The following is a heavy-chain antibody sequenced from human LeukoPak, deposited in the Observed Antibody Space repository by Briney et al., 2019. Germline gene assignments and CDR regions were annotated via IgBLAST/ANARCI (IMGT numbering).Heavy chain of an antibody. CDR2: IRYDGSYK. CDR3: AKEGVYDSSGIDI. CDR1: GFTFNTYG. D-gene: IGHD3-22*01. J-gene: IGHJ3*02. Sequence: GGSLRLSCAASGFTFNTYGMHWVRQAPGKGLEWVAFIRYDGSYKYYADSVKGRFTISRDNSKNTLYLQMNSLRADDTAVYYCAKEGVYDSSGIDIWGQGTMVTVSS. V-gene: IGHV3-30*02.